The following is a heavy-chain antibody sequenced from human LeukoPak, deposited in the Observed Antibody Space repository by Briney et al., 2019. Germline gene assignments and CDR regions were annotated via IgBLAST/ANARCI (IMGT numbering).Heavy chain of an antibody. CDR1: AYTFTSYD. V-gene: IGHV1-8*03. CDR2: MNPNSGNT. Sequence: ASVKVSCKASAYTFTSYDINWVRQAPGQGLEWMGWMNPNSGNTGYAQKFQGRVTITRNTSISTAYMELSSLRSEDTAVYYCARGRRSSSAPVDYWGQGTLVTVSS. J-gene: IGHJ4*02. CDR3: ARGRRSSSAPVDY. D-gene: IGHD6-6*01.